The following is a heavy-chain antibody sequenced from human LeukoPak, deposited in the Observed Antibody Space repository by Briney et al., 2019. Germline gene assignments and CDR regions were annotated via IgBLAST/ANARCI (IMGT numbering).Heavy chain of an antibody. J-gene: IGHJ4*02. CDR2: ISSGGHI. CDR3: ARDQDGGKYYYESSGYSH. Sequence: GESLRLSCAASGFTFSSYGLNWARQAPGKGLEWVSTISSGGHIYYEDSVKGRFTISRDNAKNSLYLQMNSLRAEDTAVYYCARDQDGGKYYYESSGYSHWGQGILVTASS. V-gene: IGHV3-21*01. D-gene: IGHD3-22*01. CDR1: GFTFSSYG.